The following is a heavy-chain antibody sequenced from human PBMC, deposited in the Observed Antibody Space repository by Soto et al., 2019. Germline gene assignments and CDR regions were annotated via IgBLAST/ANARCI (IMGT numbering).Heavy chain of an antibody. J-gene: IGHJ5*02. V-gene: IGHV1-2*02. CDR3: GRDGVEILSADLGQWLDH. CDR2: LDPNSGRT. D-gene: IGHD1-7*01. Sequence: GASVKVSCKASGYTFSAYYIHWVRHAPGQGXEWMGWLDPNSGRTNYAQRFKGRVTMTRDTSISTAYMELRRLTSDDTAVYYCGRDGVEILSADLGQWLDHWGQGTLVTVSS. CDR1: GYTFSAYY.